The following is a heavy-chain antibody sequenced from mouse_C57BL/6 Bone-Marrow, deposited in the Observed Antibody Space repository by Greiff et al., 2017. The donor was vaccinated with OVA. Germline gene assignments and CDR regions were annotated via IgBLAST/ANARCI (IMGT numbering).Heavy chain of an antibody. V-gene: IGHV5-4*01. D-gene: IGHD1-1*01. CDR1: GFTFSSYA. CDR3: ARDENYGSSWFAY. Sequence: EVQRVESGGGLVKPGGSLKLSCAASGFTFSSYAMSWVRQTPEKRLAWVATISDGGSYTYYPDNVKGRFTISRDNAKNNLYLQMSHLKSEDTAMYYCARDENYGSSWFAYWGQGTLVTVSA. CDR2: ISDGGSYT. J-gene: IGHJ3*01.